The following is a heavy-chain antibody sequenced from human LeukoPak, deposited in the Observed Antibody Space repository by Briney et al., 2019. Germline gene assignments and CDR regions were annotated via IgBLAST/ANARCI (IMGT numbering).Heavy chain of an antibody. V-gene: IGHV1-46*01. CDR2: INPSGGST. CDR1: GYTFTSYY. J-gene: IGHJ5*02. CDR3: ASLNRPATLYCSGGSCLRGYNWFDP. D-gene: IGHD2-15*01. Sequence: ASVKVSCKASGYTFTSYYMHWVRQAPGQGLEWMGIINPSGGSTSYAQKFQGRVTLTRDTSTSTVYMELSSLRSEDTAVYYCASLNRPATLYCSGGSCLRGYNWFDPWGQGTLVTVSS.